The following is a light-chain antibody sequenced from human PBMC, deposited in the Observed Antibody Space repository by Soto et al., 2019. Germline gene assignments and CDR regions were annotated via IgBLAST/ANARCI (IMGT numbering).Light chain of an antibody. V-gene: IGKV3-11*01. CDR2: NAS. J-gene: IGKJ4*01. Sequence: ETVLTQSPATLSLSPGERATLSCRASESVSHSLAWYQHKTGQAPRLLIYNASNRATGIPARFSGSGSGTDFTRTISSLEPEDFAVYFCQHRAGWPPALTLGGGTKVDIK. CDR3: QHRAGWPPALT. CDR1: ESVSHS.